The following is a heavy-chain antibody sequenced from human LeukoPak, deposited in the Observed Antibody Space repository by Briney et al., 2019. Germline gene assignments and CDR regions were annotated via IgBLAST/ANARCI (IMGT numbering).Heavy chain of an antibody. CDR2: INPSGGST. V-gene: IGHV1-46*01. CDR3: ARGCPHIAGAGKERWFDP. D-gene: IGHD6-19*01. J-gene: IGHJ5*02. Sequence: ASVKVSCKASGYTFTSYYMHWVRQAPGQGLEWMGIINPSGGSTCYAQKFRGRVTMTRDTSTSTVYMELSSLRSEDTAVYYCARGCPHIAGAGKERWFDPWGQGTLVTVSS. CDR1: GYTFTSYY.